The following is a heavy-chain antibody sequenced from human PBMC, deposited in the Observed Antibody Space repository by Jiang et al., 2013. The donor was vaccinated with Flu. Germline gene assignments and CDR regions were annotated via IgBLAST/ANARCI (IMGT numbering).Heavy chain of an antibody. CDR3: ARSQGHGYNWNYVNPWGYYYYYGMDV. Sequence: SGGSTYYADSVKGRFTISRDNSKNTLYLQMNSLRAEDTAVYYCARSQGHGYNWNYVNPWGYYYYYGMDVWGQGTTVTVSS. CDR2: SGGST. J-gene: IGHJ6*02. D-gene: IGHD1-7*01. V-gene: IGHV3-53*01.